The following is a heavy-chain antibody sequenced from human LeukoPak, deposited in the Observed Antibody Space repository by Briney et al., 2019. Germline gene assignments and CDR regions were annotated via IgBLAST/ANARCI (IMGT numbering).Heavy chain of an antibody. CDR1: GGSISSYY. D-gene: IGHD3-16*01. CDR2: IYYGGST. V-gene: IGHV4-59*01. J-gene: IGHJ4*02. Sequence: SETLSLTCTVSGGSISSYYWSWIRQPPGKGLEWIGYIYYGGSTNYNPSLKRRVTISVDTSKNQFSLKLSSVTAADPAVYYCARDPWGAFEYWGQGTLVTVSS. CDR3: ARDPWGAFEY.